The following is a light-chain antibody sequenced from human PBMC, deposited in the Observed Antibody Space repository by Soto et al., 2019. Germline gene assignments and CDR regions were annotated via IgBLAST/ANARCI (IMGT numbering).Light chain of an antibody. CDR2: DAT. Sequence: DIQLTQSPSTLSASVGDRVTITCRASQSISSWLAWYQQKPGKAPNLLIYDATILKSGVPSRFSGSGSGTQFTLTISSLQPDDFATYYCQQYNSNFGGGTKVEI. CDR3: QQYNSN. CDR1: QSISSW. V-gene: IGKV1-5*01. J-gene: IGKJ4*01.